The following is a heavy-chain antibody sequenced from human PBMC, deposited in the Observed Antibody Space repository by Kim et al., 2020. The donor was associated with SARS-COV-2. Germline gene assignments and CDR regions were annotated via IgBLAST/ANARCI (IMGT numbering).Heavy chain of an antibody. Sequence: ASVKVSCKASGYTFTSYGISWVRQAPGQGLEWMGWISAYNGNTNYAQKLQGRVTMTTDTSTSTAYMELRSLRSDDTAVYYCARGYCGGDCSNNWFDPWGQGTLVTVSS. CDR3: ARGYCGGDCSNNWFDP. CDR1: GYTFTSYG. CDR2: ISAYNGNT. J-gene: IGHJ5*02. D-gene: IGHD2-21*02. V-gene: IGHV1-18*01.